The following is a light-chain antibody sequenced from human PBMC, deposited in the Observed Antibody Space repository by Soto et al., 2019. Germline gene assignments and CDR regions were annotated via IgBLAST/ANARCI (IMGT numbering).Light chain of an antibody. J-gene: IGKJ1*01. Sequence: EIVLTQSPATLSLSPGERATLSCRASQTVGSYLAWFRQTPGQTSRLLIYDTSIRATGVPARFSGSGSGTDFTLTISSLEAEDFAIYYCQQRSDWPPTFGQGTKVDIK. CDR1: QTVGSY. CDR3: QQRSDWPPT. V-gene: IGKV3-11*01. CDR2: DTS.